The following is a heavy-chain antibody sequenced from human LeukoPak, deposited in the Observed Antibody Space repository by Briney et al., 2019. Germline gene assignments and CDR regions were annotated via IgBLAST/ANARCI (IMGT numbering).Heavy chain of an antibody. V-gene: IGHV3-30*03. CDR2: ISYDGSNK. J-gene: IGHJ4*02. D-gene: IGHD5-18*01. Sequence: PGGSLRLSCAASGFTFSSYGMHWVRQAPGKGLEWVAVISYDGSNKYYADSVKGRFTISRDNSKNTLYLQMNSLRAEDTAVYYCARDRDTAMGLWGQGTLVTVSS. CDR3: ARDRDTAMGL. CDR1: GFTFSSYG.